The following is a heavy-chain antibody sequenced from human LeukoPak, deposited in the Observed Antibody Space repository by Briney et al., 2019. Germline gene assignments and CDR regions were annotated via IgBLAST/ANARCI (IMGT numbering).Heavy chain of an antibody. V-gene: IGHV3-7*01. D-gene: IGHD3/OR15-3a*01. J-gene: IGHJ4*02. CDR3: ARDQDDFWTGDFDY. CDR1: GFTFSNYW. Sequence: GGSLRLSCAASGFTFSNYWMSWVRQAPGKGLEWVANIKQDGSEKYYVDSVKGRFTISRDNAKNSLYLQMNSLRAEDTAVYYCARDQDDFWTGDFDYWGQGTLVTVSS. CDR2: IKQDGSEK.